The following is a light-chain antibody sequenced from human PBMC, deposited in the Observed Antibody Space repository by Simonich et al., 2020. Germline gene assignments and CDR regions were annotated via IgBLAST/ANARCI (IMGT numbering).Light chain of an antibody. Sequence: QSALTQPASVSGSPGQSITISCTGTISDVGGYNYVSWYQQHPGKAPKLMISDVSKRPAGVSNRFAGSKSGNTASLTISGLQAEDEADYYCSSYTSSSTWVFGGGTKLTVL. V-gene: IGLV2-14*01. J-gene: IGLJ3*02. CDR3: SSYTSSSTWV. CDR2: DVS. CDR1: ISDVGGYNY.